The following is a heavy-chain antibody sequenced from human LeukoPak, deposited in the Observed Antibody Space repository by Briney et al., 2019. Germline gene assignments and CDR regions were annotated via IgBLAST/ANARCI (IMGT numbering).Heavy chain of an antibody. J-gene: IGHJ4*02. D-gene: IGHD3-3*01. CDR1: GGSISSSSYY. V-gene: IGHV4-39*01. Sequence: SETLSLTCTVSGGSISSSSYYWGWIRQPPGKGLDWIGSIYYSGSTYYNPSLKSRVTISVDTSKNQFSLKLSSVTAADTAVYYCARLVRVITIFGGVISGFDYWGQGTLVTVSS. CDR2: IYYSGST. CDR3: ARLVRVITIFGGVISGFDY.